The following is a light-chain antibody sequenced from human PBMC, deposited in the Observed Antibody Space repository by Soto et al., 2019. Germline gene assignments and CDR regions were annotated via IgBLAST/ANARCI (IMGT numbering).Light chain of an antibody. CDR1: SSDVGSSKL. CDR3: CSYAGGISLL. J-gene: IGLJ7*01. V-gene: IGLV2-23*01. Sequence: QSALTQPASMSGSPGQSITISCTGTSSDVGSSKLVSWYQQHPGKAPKLMIYEGTKRPSGVSHRFSGSKSGNTASLTISGLQAEDEADYYCCSYAGGISLLFGGGTQLTVL. CDR2: EGT.